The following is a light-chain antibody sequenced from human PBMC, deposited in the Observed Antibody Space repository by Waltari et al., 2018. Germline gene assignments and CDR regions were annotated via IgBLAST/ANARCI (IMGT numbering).Light chain of an antibody. CDR1: SSDVGGYNY. CDR2: DVS. CDR3: SSYTSSSTLG. J-gene: IGLJ2*01. V-gene: IGLV2-14*03. Sequence: QSALTQPASVSGSPGQSLTISCTGTSSDVGGYNYVSWYQQHPGKAPKLMIYDVSNRPSGVSNRFSGSKSVNTASLTISGLQAENEAEYYGSSYTSSSTLGFGGGTKLTVL.